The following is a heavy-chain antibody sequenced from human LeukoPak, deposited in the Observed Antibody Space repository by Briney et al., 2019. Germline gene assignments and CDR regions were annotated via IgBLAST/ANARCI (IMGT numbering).Heavy chain of an antibody. CDR1: GFTFSSYW. D-gene: IGHD5-24*01. Sequence: PGESLRLPCAASGFTFSSYWISWVRQAPGKGLEWVANIKQDGSEKYYVDSVKGRFTISRDNAKNSLYLQMNSLRAEDTAVYYCARDGYNYFDYWGQGTLVTVSS. V-gene: IGHV3-7*03. CDR3: ARDGYNYFDY. J-gene: IGHJ4*02. CDR2: IKQDGSEK.